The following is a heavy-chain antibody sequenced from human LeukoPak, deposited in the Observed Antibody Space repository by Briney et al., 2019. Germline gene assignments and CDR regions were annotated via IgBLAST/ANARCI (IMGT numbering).Heavy chain of an antibody. V-gene: IGHV1-18*01. J-gene: IGHJ4*02. CDR1: GDTFTSYG. Sequence: ASVKVSCKASGDTFTSYGISWVQQAPGQGLEWMGWISAYNGNTNYAQKLQGRVTMTTDTSTSTAYMELRSLRSDDTAVYYCARCDDSSGYYFREIDYWGQGTLVTVSS. D-gene: IGHD3-22*01. CDR3: ARCDDSSGYYFREIDY. CDR2: ISAYNGNT.